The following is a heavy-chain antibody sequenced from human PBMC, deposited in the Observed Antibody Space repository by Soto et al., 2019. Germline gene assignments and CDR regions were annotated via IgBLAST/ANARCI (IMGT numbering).Heavy chain of an antibody. CDR2: IWYDGSNK. D-gene: IGHD3-9*01. V-gene: IGHV3-33*01. CDR1: GFTFSSYG. J-gene: IGHJ6*01. Sequence: GGSLRLSCAASGFTFSSYGMHWVRQAPGKGLEWVAVIWYDGSNKYYADSVKGRFTISRDNSKNTLYLQMNSLRAEDTAVYYCARDRGDYDFLTCYDTSRYVMYVWAQGTTVTGSS. CDR3: ARDRGDYDFLTCYDTSRYVMYV.